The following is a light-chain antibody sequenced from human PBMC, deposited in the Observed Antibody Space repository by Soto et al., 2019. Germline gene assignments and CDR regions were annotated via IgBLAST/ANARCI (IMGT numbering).Light chain of an antibody. CDR1: QSLVDSDGYTY. CDR3: MQATPFHHT. Sequence: DIVLTQTPLSSPVTLGQPASISCRSSQSLVDSDGYTYLSWLQQRPGQPPRIIIYKMSNRFSGVPDRVSGTGTGTYFTQEISRVEAEDVGVYYCMQATPFHHTLGQATTLEIK. CDR2: KMS. J-gene: IGKJ2*01. V-gene: IGKV2-24*01.